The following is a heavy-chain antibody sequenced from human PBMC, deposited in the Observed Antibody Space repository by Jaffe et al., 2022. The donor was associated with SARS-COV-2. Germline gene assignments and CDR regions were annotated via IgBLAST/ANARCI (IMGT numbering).Heavy chain of an antibody. J-gene: IGHJ4*02. Sequence: QVQLVESGGGVVQPGRSLRLSCAASGFTFSSFPMHWVRQGPDKGLEWVAVISYDGSNKQYADSVKGRFTISRDNSKNTLSLQMNSLRADDTAVYYCAKDQGMGYYFDHWGQGILVTVSS. CDR3: AKDQGMGYYFDH. CDR1: GFTFSSFP. V-gene: IGHV3-30*04. D-gene: IGHD1-26*01. CDR2: ISYDGSNK.